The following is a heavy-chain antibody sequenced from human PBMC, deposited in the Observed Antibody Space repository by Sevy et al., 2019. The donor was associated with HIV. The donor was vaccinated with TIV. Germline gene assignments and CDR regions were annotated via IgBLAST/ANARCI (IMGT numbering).Heavy chain of an antibody. V-gene: IGHV4-34*01. Sequence: SETLSLTCAVYGXXFSGYYWSWIRQPPGKGLEWVGEINHSGSTNYNPSLKSRVTISVDTSNNQFSLKLSSVPAADTAVYYCARHCSSSSCSXXXDXXXXGTMVTVSS. CDR3: ARHCSSSSCSXXXDX. CDR1: GXXFSGYY. D-gene: IGHD2-2*01. CDR2: INHSGST. J-gene: IGHJ3*02.